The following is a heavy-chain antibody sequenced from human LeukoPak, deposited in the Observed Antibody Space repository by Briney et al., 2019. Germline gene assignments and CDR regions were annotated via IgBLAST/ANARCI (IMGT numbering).Heavy chain of an antibody. V-gene: IGHV4-30-2*01. CDR3: ASRALAAAGTPNFDY. Sequence: SQTLSLTCTVSGGSISSGGYYWSWIRQPPGKGLEWIGEINHSGSTNYNPSLKSRVTISVDTSKNQFSLKLSSVTAADTAVYYCASRALAAAGTPNFDYWGQGTLVTVSS. CDR1: GGSISSGGYY. CDR2: INHSGST. D-gene: IGHD6-13*01. J-gene: IGHJ4*02.